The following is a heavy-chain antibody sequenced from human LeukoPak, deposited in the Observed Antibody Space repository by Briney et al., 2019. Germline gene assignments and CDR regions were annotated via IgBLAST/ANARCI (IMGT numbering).Heavy chain of an antibody. CDR1: GGSISSGGYY. D-gene: IGHD6-13*01. V-gene: IGHV4-30-2*01. CDR2: IYHSGST. J-gene: IGHJ5*02. CDR3: ARDQRYSSSIHWFDP. Sequence: PSQTLSLTCTVSGGSISSGGYYWSWIRQPPGKGLEWIGYIYHSGSTYYNPSLKSRVTISVDRSKNQFSLKLSSVTAADTAVYYCARDQRYSSSIHWFDPWGQGTLVTVSS.